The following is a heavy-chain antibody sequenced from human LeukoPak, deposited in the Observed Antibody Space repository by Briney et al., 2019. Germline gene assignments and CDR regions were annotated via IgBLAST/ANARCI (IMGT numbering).Heavy chain of an antibody. Sequence: ASVKVSRKASGYTFTSYGISWVRQAPGQGLEWMGWINPNSGGTNYAQKFQGRVTMTRDTSISTAYMELSRLRSDDTAVYYCARRGYNFGLGAFDIWGQGTMVTVSS. CDR1: GYTFTSYG. CDR2: INPNSGGT. CDR3: ARRGYNFGLGAFDI. D-gene: IGHD5-12*01. J-gene: IGHJ3*02. V-gene: IGHV1-2*02.